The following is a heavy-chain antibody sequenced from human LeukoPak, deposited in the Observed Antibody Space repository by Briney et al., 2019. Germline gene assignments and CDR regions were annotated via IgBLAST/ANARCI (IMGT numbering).Heavy chain of an antibody. Sequence: GGSLRLSCAASGFTFSSYAMNWVRQAPGKGLEWVSAISGTGGSTYYADSVKGRFTISRDNSKNTLYLQMNSLRAEDTAVYYCAKEVKKRGTGDAFDIWGQGTMVTVSS. V-gene: IGHV3-23*01. CDR1: GFTFSSYA. CDR2: ISGTGGST. D-gene: IGHD3-10*01. CDR3: AKEVKKRGTGDAFDI. J-gene: IGHJ3*02.